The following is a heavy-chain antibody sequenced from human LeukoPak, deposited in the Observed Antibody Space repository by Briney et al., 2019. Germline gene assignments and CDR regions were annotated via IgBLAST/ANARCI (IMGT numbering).Heavy chain of an antibody. CDR3: AKGNSRGDY. J-gene: IGHJ4*02. Sequence: QAGGSLRLSCATSGFTFSIYAMSWVRQAPGKGLEWVSAISGSGGSTYYADSVKGRFTISRDNSKNTLYLQMNSLRAEDTAVYYCAKGNSRGDYWGQGTLVTVSS. CDR2: ISGSGGST. CDR1: GFTFSIYA. D-gene: IGHD5-12*01. V-gene: IGHV3-23*01.